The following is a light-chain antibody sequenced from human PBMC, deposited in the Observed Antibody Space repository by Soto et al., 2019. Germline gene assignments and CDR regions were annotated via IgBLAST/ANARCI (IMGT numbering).Light chain of an antibody. CDR3: TSFTSASTQV. CDR1: SSDVGAYNY. V-gene: IGLV2-14*01. Sequence: QSALTQPASVSGSPGQSITISCTGTSSDVGAYNYVSWYQQHPGKAPKLMMYDVSNRPSGVSNRFSGSKSGNTASLTISGLQAEDEADYYCTSFTSASTQVFGGGTKLTVL. J-gene: IGLJ2*01. CDR2: DVS.